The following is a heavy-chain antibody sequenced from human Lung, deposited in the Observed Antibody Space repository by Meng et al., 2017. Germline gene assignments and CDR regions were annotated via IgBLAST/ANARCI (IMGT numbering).Heavy chain of an antibody. CDR3: ARGGVTTDD. V-gene: IGHV3-74*01. CDR1: GFTFSTHW. J-gene: IGHJ4*02. Sequence: EVQRVESGGGVVQPGGSLGVSCAASGFTFSTHWMHWVRQAPGKGLEWVSRITGDGSSTIYADSVQGRFTMSRDNAKNTLSLQMNSLRAEDTAVYYCARGGVTTDDWGQGTLVTVSS. CDR2: ITGDGSST. D-gene: IGHD4-17*01.